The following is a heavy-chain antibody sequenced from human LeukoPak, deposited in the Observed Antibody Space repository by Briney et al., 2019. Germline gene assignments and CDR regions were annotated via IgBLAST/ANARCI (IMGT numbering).Heavy chain of an antibody. CDR1: GGSISSYY. J-gene: IGHJ4*02. CDR2: IYYSGST. CDR3: ARHSVQLTLDY. D-gene: IGHD1-1*01. V-gene: IGHV4-59*08. Sequence: PSETLPLTCTVSGGSISSYYWSWIRQPPGKGLEWIGYIYYSGSTNYNPSLKSRVTISVDTSKNQFSLKLSSVTAADTAVYYCARHSVQLTLDYWGQGTLVTVSS.